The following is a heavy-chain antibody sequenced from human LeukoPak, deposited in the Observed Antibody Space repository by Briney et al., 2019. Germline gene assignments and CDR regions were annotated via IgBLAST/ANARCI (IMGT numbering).Heavy chain of an antibody. J-gene: IGHJ6*04. CDR3: AELGITMIGGV. Sequence: GGSLRLSCAASGFTFSSHSMSWVRQAPGKGLEWVSYISKTSNTRDYADSVKGRFTISRDNAKNSLYLQMNSLRAEDTAVYYCAELGITMIGGVWGKGTTVTISS. D-gene: IGHD3-10*02. CDR2: ISKTSNTR. CDR1: GFTFSSHS. V-gene: IGHV3-48*01.